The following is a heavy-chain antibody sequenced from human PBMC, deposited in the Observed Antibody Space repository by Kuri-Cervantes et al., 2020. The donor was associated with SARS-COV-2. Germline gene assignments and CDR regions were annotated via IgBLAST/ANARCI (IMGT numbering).Heavy chain of an antibody. CDR1: GYTLTELS. CDR3: ARGVTIFGVVAQPGYMDV. D-gene: IGHD3-3*01. J-gene: IGHJ6*03. Sequence: ASVKVSCKVSGYTLTELSMHWVRQAPGKGLEWMGGFDPEDGETIYAQKLQGRVTMTTDTSTSTAYMELRSLRSDDTAVYYCARGVTIFGVVAQPGYMDVWGKGTTVTVSS. V-gene: IGHV1-24*01. CDR2: FDPEDGET.